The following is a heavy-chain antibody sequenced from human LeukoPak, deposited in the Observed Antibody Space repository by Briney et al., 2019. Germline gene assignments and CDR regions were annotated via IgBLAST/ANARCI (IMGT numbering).Heavy chain of an antibody. V-gene: IGHV3-21*01. CDR2: ISSSYI. Sequence: GGSLRLSCAASGFTFSSYAMSWVRQAPGKGLEWVSSISSSYIYYADSVKGRFTISRDNAKNSLYLQMNSLRAEDTAVYYCARDKGRYYGSGSYYNEFDYWGQGTLVTVSS. D-gene: IGHD3-10*01. J-gene: IGHJ4*02. CDR1: GFTFSSYA. CDR3: ARDKGRYYGSGSYYNEFDY.